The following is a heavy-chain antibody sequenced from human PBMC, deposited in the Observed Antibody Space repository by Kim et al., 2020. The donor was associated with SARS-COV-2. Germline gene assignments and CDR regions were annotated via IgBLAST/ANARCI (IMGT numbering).Heavy chain of an antibody. Sequence: KSRVTISVDTSKNQFSLKLSSVTAADTAVYYCARGGRFRAPKLQKWYFDLWGRGTLVTVSS. V-gene: IGHV4-34*01. CDR3: ARGGRFRAPKLQKWYFDL. J-gene: IGHJ2*01. D-gene: IGHD2-21*01.